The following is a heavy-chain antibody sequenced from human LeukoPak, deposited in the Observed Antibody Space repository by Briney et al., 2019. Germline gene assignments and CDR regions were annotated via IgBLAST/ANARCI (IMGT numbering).Heavy chain of an antibody. D-gene: IGHD5-18*01. J-gene: IGHJ4*02. V-gene: IGHV4-31*02. Sequence: SQTLSLTCTVSGGSISSGGYYWTWIRQYPGKGLEWIGYIYYSGTTYYNPSLQSRVTISGDTSKNQFSLKLSSVAAADTAVYYCARTAGWSYGFDYWGQGTLVTVSS. CDR2: IYYSGTT. CDR1: GGSISSGGYY. CDR3: ARTAGWSYGFDY.